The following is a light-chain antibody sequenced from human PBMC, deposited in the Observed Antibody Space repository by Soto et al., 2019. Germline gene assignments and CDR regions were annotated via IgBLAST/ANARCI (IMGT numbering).Light chain of an antibody. J-gene: IGKJ4*01. Sequence: DIELSQNTSSLSASVGDRATITCRASQGIRNDLGWYQQKPGKAPQRLISAASSLHSGVPSRFSGSGSGTEFTLTISSLQPEDFATYYCLQHNSYPLTFGGGTKV. CDR3: LQHNSYPLT. CDR2: AAS. CDR1: QGIRND. V-gene: IGKV1-17*01.